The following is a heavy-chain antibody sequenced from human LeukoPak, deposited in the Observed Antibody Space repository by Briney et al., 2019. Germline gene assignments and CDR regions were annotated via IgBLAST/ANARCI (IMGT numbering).Heavy chain of an antibody. V-gene: IGHV3-30-3*01. J-gene: IGHJ4*02. CDR3: ARDFILGALDY. CDR1: GFTFSSYA. Sequence: GGSLRLSCAASGFTFSSYAMHSVRQAPGKGLEWVAVISYDGSNKYYADSVKGRFTISRDNSKNTLYLQMNSLRAEDTAVYYCARDFILGALDYWGQGTLVTVSS. CDR2: ISYDGSNK. D-gene: IGHD3-3*01.